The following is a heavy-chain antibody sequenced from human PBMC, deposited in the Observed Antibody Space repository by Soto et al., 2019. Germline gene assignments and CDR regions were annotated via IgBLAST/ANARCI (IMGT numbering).Heavy chain of an antibody. CDR2: IWYDGSNK. CDR3: ARDLASSSWYLHY. J-gene: IGHJ4*02. CDR1: GFTFSSYG. Sequence: GSLRLSCAAPGFTFSSYGMHWVRQAPGKGLEWVAVIWYDGSNKYYADSVKGRFTISRDNSKNTLYLQMNSLRAEDTAVYYCARDLASSSWYLHYWGQGTLVTVSS. V-gene: IGHV3-33*01. D-gene: IGHD6-13*01.